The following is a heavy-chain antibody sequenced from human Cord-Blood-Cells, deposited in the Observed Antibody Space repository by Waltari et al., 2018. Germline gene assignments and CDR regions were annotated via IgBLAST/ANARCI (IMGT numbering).Heavy chain of an antibody. D-gene: IGHD6-13*01. CDR2: ISSSSSYI. Sequence: EVQLVESGGGLVKPGGSLRLSCAASGFTFSSYSMNWVRQAPGKGLEWVSAISSSSSYIYYADSVTGRFTISRDNAKNSLYLQMNSLRAEDTAVYYCARDSSSSWYYYYYGMDVWGQGTTVTVSS. CDR3: ARDSSSSWYYYYYGMDV. CDR1: GFTFSSYS. J-gene: IGHJ6*02. V-gene: IGHV3-21*01.